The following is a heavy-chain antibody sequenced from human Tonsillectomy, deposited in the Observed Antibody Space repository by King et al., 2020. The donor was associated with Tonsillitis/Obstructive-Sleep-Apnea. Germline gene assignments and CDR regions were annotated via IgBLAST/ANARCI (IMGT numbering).Heavy chain of an antibody. V-gene: IGHV3-21*01. D-gene: IGHD3-3*01. J-gene: IGHJ4*02. CDR1: GFTFSTYS. CDR3: ARDRDDFWSAYPMRSCFDY. Sequence: VQLVESGGGLVKPGGSLRLSCAASGFTFSTYSMNWVRQAPGKGLEWVSSITSSSSYIYYADSVKGRFTISRDNAKNSLYLQMNSPRAEDTAVYYCARDRDDFWSAYPMRSCFDYWGQGTLVTVSS. CDR2: ITSSSSYI.